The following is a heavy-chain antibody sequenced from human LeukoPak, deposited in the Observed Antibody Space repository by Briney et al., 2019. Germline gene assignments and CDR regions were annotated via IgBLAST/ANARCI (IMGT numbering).Heavy chain of an antibody. CDR1: GGSISSSSYY. CDR2: IYYSGST. CDR3: ARHPRKTYYDFWSGPPSDCYMDV. J-gene: IGHJ6*03. V-gene: IGHV4-39*01. Sequence: MPSETLSLTCTVSGGSISSSSYYWGWIRQPPGKGLEWIGSIYYSGSTYYNPSLKSRVTISVDTSKNQFSLKLSSVTAADTAVYYCARHPRKTYYDFWSGPPSDCYMDVWGKGTTVTVSS. D-gene: IGHD3-3*01.